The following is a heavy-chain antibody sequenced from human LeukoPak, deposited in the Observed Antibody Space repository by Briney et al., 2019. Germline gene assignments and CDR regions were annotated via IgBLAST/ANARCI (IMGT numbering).Heavy chain of an antibody. CDR1: GGSFSGYY. CDR3: ARARYCSSTSCHPGYGYYYGMDV. Sequence: SETLSLTCAVYGGSFSGYYWSWIRQPPGKGLEWIGEINHSGSTNYNPALKSRGTISVDTSKNQFSLKLSSVTAADTAVYYCARARYCSSTSCHPGYGYYYGMDVWGQGTTVTVSS. D-gene: IGHD2-2*01. V-gene: IGHV4-34*01. J-gene: IGHJ6*02. CDR2: INHSGST.